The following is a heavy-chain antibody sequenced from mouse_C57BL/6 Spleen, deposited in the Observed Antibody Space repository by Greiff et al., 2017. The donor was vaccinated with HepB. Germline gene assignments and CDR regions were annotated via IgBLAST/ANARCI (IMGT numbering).Heavy chain of an antibody. CDR3: ARWSYGSPFNY. V-gene: IGHV1-69*01. J-gene: IGHJ2*01. CDR1: GYTFTSYW. Sequence: QVQLQQPGAELVMPGASVKLSCKASGYTFTSYWMHWVKQRLGQGLVWIGEIDPSDSYTNYNQKFKGKSTLTVDKSSSTAYMQLSSLTSEDSAVYYCARWSYGSPFNYWGQGTTLTVSS. D-gene: IGHD1-1*01. CDR2: IDPSDSYT.